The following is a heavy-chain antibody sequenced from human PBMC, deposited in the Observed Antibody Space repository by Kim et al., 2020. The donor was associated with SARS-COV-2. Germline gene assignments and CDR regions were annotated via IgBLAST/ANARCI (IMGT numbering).Heavy chain of an antibody. V-gene: IGHV4-4*07. CDR3: ARGGFDGPTYYYYYGMDV. Sequence: SETLSLTCTVSGGSISSYYWSWIRQPAGKGLEWIGRIYTSGSTNYNPSLKSRVTMSVDTSKNQFSLKLSSVTAADTAVYYCARGGFDGPTYYYYYGMDVWGQGTTVTVSS. CDR2: IYTSGST. J-gene: IGHJ6*02. CDR1: GGSISSYY. D-gene: IGHD3-9*01.